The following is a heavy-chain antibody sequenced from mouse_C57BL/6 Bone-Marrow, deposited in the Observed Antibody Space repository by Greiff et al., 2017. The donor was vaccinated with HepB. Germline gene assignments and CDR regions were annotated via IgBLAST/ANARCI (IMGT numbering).Heavy chain of an antibody. CDR2: ISDGGSYT. CDR1: GFTFSSYA. D-gene: IGHD2-5*01. J-gene: IGHJ4*01. CDR3: ARDSYSKNAMDY. V-gene: IGHV5-4*01. Sequence: EVHLVESGGGLVKPGGSLKLSCAASGFTFSSYAMSWVRQTPEKRLEWVATISDGGSYTYYPDNVKGRFTISRDNAKNNLYLQMSHLKSEDTAMYYCARDSYSKNAMDYWGQGTSVTVSS.